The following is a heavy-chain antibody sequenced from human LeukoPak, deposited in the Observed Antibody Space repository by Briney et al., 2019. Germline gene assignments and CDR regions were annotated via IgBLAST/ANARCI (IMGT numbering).Heavy chain of an antibody. CDR3: ARDDGGYDSFFDY. CDR1: GYSINSGYH. Sequence: SETLSLTCTVSGYSINSGYHWGWIRQPPGKVLEWIGSIYHSGNTYYNPSLKSRVTMSVDTSKNQYSLRLTSVTAADTAVYYCARDDGGYDSFFDYWGQGILVTVSS. CDR2: IYHSGNT. J-gene: IGHJ4*02. D-gene: IGHD5-12*01. V-gene: IGHV4-38-2*02.